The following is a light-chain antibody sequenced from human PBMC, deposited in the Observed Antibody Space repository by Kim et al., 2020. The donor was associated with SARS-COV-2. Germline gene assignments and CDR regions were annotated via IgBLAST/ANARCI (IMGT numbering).Light chain of an antibody. V-gene: IGKV3-20*01. CDR1: QSAIHSY. Sequence: GETHTLPSMACQSAIHSYVAWYHPKPDHTPRLLLYRAYSAATRMPDRFRGGGYVTDFTLTIRRLDPENIAVYYGQQYGRPPLITFGPGTKVDIK. CDR2: RAY. J-gene: IGKJ3*01. CDR3: QQYGRPPLIT.